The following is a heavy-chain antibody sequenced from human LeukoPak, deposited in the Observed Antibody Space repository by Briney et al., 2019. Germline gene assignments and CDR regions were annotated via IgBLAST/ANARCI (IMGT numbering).Heavy chain of an antibody. CDR2: IYYGGST. D-gene: IGHD4-17*01. V-gene: IGHV4-39*01. J-gene: IGHJ4*02. CDR3: ARGPRGAYFDY. Sequence: PSETLSLTCTVSGGSISSSSYYWGWIRQPPGKGLEWIGSIYYGGSTYYNPSLKSRVTISVDTSKNQFSLKLSSVTAADTAVYYCARGPRGAYFDYWGQGTLVTVSS. CDR1: GGSISSSSYY.